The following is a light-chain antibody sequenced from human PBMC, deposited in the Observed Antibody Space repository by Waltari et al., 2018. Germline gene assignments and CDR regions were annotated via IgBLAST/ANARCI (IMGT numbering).Light chain of an antibody. V-gene: IGLV1-40*01. Sequence: QSVLTQPPSVSGAPGQRVTISCTGSSSNTGAGYHVHWYQQLPGTAPKLLIYGNSNRPSGVPDRFSGSKSGTSASLAITGLQAEDEADYYCQSYDSSLSGGVFGGGTKLTVL. CDR3: QSYDSSLSGGV. CDR1: SSNTGAGYH. J-gene: IGLJ2*01. CDR2: GNS.